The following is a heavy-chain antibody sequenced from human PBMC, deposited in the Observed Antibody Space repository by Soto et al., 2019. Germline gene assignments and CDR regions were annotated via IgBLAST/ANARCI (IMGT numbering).Heavy chain of an antibody. J-gene: IGHJ4*02. Sequence: EVQLLESGGGLVQPGGPLRLSCAASGFTFSSYAMSWVRQAPGKGLEWVSAISGSGGSTYYADSVKGRFTISRDNSKNTLYLQMNSLRAEDTAVYYCAKDGASVYYDYIWGSYRYFDYWGQGTLVTVSS. CDR1: GFTFSSYA. V-gene: IGHV3-23*01. D-gene: IGHD3-16*02. CDR3: AKDGASVYYDYIWGSYRYFDY. CDR2: ISGSGGST.